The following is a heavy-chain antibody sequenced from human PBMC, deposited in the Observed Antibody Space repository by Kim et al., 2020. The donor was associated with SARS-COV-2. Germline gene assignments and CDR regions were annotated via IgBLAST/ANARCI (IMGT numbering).Heavy chain of an antibody. Sequence: GGSLRLSCAASGFTFSNAWMSWVRQAPGKGLEWVGRIKSKTDGGTTDYAAPMKGRFTISRDDSKNTLYLQMNSLKTEDTAVYYCTTEGAITFGGPWSYYFDYWGQGTLVTVSS. CDR1: GFTFSNAW. J-gene: IGHJ4*02. CDR3: TTEGAITFGGPWSYYFDY. CDR2: IKSKTDGGTT. V-gene: IGHV3-15*01. D-gene: IGHD3-16*01.